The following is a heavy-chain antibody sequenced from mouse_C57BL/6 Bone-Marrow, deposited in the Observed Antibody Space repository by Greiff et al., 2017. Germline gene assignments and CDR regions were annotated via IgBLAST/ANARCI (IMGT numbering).Heavy chain of an antibody. Sequence: VQLQQSGAELVRPGASVKLSCTASGFNIKDDYMHWVKQRPEQGLEWIGWIDPENGDTEYASKFQGKATITADTSSNTAYLQLSSLTSEDTAVYYCTTGGNYCYFDVWGTGTTVTVSS. J-gene: IGHJ1*03. CDR1: GFNIKDDY. D-gene: IGHD2-1*01. V-gene: IGHV14-4*01. CDR3: TTGGNYCYFDV. CDR2: IDPENGDT.